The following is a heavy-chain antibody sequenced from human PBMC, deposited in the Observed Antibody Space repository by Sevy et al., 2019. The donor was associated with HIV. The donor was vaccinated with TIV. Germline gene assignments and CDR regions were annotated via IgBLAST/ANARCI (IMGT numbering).Heavy chain of an antibody. CDR1: GYTFTSYG. J-gene: IGHJ4*02. D-gene: IGHD6-19*01. V-gene: IGHV1-18*04. Sequence: ASVKVSCKASGYTFTSYGITWVRQAPGQGLEWMGWISAHNGNTHYAQNFQDRVTMTTDTSTSTFYMELRSLRSDDTAVYYCARDLAIAVAAPDYWGQGTLVTVSS. CDR2: ISAHNGNT. CDR3: ARDLAIAVAAPDY.